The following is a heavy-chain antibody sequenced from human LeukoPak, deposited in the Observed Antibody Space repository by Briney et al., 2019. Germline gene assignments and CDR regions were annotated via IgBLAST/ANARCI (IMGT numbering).Heavy chain of an antibody. CDR2: IYHSGST. CDR1: GYSISSGYY. Sequence: TETLSLTCAVSGYSISSGYYWGWIRQPPGKGLEWIGSIYHSGSTYYNPSLKSRVTISVDTSKNQFSLKLSSVTAADTAVYYCARRTVRFLEWSYYFDYWGQGTLVTVSS. CDR3: ARRTVRFLEWSYYFDY. V-gene: IGHV4-38-2*01. D-gene: IGHD3-3*01. J-gene: IGHJ4*02.